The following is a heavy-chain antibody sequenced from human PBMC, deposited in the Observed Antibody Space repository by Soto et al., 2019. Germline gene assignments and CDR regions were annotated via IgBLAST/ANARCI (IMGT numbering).Heavy chain of an antibody. CDR2: IIPIFGTA. J-gene: IGHJ4*02. D-gene: IGHD5-12*01. Sequence: ASVKVSCKASGGTFSSYAISWVRQAPGQGLEWMGGIIPIFGTANYAQKFQGRVTITADESTSTAYMELSSLRSEDTAVYYCARDLVRDGYNTFDYWGQGTLVTVSS. CDR3: ARDLVRDGYNTFDY. CDR1: GGTFSSYA. V-gene: IGHV1-69*13.